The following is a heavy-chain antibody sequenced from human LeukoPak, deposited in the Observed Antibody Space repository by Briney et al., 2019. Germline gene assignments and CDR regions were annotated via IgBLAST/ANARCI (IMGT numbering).Heavy chain of an antibody. D-gene: IGHD3-16*01. CDR1: GFTFSSYA. J-gene: IGHJ4*02. CDR3: ARDKSGGGPFDY. Sequence: GGSLRLSCAASGFTFSSYAMHWVRQAPGKGLEWVAVISYDGSNKYYADSVKGRITISRDNSKNTLYLQINSLRAEDTAVYYCARDKSGGGPFDYWGQRTLVTVSS. V-gene: IGHV3-30*04. CDR2: ISYDGSNK.